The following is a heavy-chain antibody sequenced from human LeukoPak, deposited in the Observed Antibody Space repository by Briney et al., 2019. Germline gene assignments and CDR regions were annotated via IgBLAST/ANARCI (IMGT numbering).Heavy chain of an antibody. V-gene: IGHV4-34*01. D-gene: IGHD3-22*01. CDR3: ASVGYYXXSXFDM. CDR2: ISHSGNT. Sequence: LTCAVSGGSFSXXXXXWIXXXPXXXLXXIGQISHSGNTNYNPSLKSRVTISIDTSKNQFSLRLISVTAADTAVYYCASVGYYXXSXFDMWGQGTMXXVSS. J-gene: IGHJ3*02. CDR1: GGSFSXXX.